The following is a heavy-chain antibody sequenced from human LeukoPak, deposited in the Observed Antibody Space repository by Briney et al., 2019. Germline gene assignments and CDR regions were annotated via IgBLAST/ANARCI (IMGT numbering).Heavy chain of an antibody. CDR2: ISGSGGST. V-gene: IGHV3-23*01. CDR3: AKVSDYSYYYYMDV. J-gene: IGHJ6*03. Sequence: GGSLRLSCAASGFTFADYAMSWVRRAPGKGLEWVSGISGSGGSTYYADSVKGRFTVSRDNFKNTLFLQVNSLRAEDTAVYYCAKVSDYSYYYYMDVWGKGTTVTVSS. CDR1: GFTFADYA.